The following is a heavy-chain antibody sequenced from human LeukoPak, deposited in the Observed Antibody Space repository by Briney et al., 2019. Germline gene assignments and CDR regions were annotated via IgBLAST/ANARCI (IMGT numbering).Heavy chain of an antibody. J-gene: IGHJ4*02. CDR2: ISANGQAT. Sequence: GGSLRLSCAGSGFAFGTYVMSWVRQAPGMGLEWVSSISANGQATYYADSVEGRFTISRDNSKNTLYLQLNSLRAEDTATYYCARDPYDTILYRLLYCGEGTLVTVSS. D-gene: IGHD3-16*01. CDR3: ARDPYDTILYRLLY. V-gene: IGHV3-23*01. CDR1: GFAFGTYV.